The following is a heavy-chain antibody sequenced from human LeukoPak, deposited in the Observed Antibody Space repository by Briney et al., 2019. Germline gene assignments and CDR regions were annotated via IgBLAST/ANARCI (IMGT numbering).Heavy chain of an antibody. CDR3: ARRVVGATGGGIDY. V-gene: IGHV4-39*01. D-gene: IGHD1-26*01. CDR2: IYYSGST. Sequence: SETLSLTCTVSGGSISSSSYYWGWIRQPPGKGLEWIGSIYYSGSTYCNPSLKSRVTISVDTSKNQFSLKLSSVTAADTAVYYCARRVVGATGGGIDYWGQGTLVTVSS. J-gene: IGHJ4*02. CDR1: GGSISSSSYY.